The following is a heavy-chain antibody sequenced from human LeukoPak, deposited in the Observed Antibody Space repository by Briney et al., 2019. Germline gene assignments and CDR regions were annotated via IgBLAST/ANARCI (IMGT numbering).Heavy chain of an antibody. J-gene: IGHJ3*02. CDR2: IYHSGST. D-gene: IGHD6-19*01. CDR3: ARERRAVAGMRAFDI. Sequence: PSETLSLTCAVSGGSISSGGYSWSWIRQPPGKGLEWIGYIYHSGSTYYNPSLKSRVTISVDRSKNQFSLKLSSVTAVDTAVYYCARERRAVAGMRAFDIWGQGTMVTVSS. V-gene: IGHV4-30-2*01. CDR1: GGSISSGGYS.